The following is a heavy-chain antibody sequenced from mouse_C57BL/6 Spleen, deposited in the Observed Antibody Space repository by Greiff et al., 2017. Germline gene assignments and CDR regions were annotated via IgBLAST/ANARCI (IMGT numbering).Heavy chain of an antibody. CDR3: ARDHYYGSCFDY. CDR2: INYDGSST. D-gene: IGHD1-1*01. J-gene: IGHJ2*01. CDR1: GFTFSDYY. Sequence: EVKLVESEGGLVQPGSSMKLSCTASGFTFSDYYMAWVRQVPEKGLEWVANINYDGSSTYYLDSLKSRFIISRDNAKNILYLQMSSLKSEDTATYYCARDHYYGSCFDYWGQGTTLTVSS. V-gene: IGHV5-16*01.